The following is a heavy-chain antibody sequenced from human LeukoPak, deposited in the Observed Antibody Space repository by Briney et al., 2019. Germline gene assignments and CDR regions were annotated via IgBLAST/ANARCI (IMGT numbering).Heavy chain of an antibody. CDR2: INHSGST. J-gene: IGHJ4*02. Sequence: SETLSLTCAVYGGSFSGCYWSWIRQPPGKGLEWIGEINHSGSTNYNPSLKSRVTISVDTSKNQFSLKLSSVTAADTAVYHCARGRAYDYVWGSYRLYYFDYWGQGTLVTVSS. CDR1: GGSFSGCY. D-gene: IGHD3-16*02. V-gene: IGHV4-34*01. CDR3: ARGRAYDYVWGSYRLYYFDY.